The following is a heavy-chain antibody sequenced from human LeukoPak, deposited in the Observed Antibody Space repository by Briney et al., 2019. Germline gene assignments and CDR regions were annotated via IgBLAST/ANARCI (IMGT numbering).Heavy chain of an antibody. D-gene: IGHD5-12*01. CDR2: IPYDGSNK. V-gene: IGHV3-30*02. CDR3: AKDLLGGYEMVDY. J-gene: IGHJ4*02. Sequence: GGSLRLSCAASGFTFSSYGMHWVRQAPGKGLEWVAFIPYDGSNKYYADSVKGRFTISRDNAKNTLYLQMNSLRAEDTPVYYCAKDLLGGYEMVDYWGQGTLVTVSS. CDR1: GFTFSSYG.